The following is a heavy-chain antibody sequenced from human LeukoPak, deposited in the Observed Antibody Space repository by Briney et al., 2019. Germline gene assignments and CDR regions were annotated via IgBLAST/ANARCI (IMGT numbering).Heavy chain of an antibody. CDR1: GFTFSSYA. V-gene: IGHV3-30*01. J-gene: IGHJ6*03. Sequence: HTGGSLRLSCAASGFTFSSYAMPWVRQAPGKGLEWVAVISYDGSNKYYADSVKGRFTISRDNSKNTLYLQMNSLRAEDTAVYYCARENYYYYMDVWGKGTTVTVSS. CDR2: ISYDGSNK. CDR3: ARENYYYYMDV.